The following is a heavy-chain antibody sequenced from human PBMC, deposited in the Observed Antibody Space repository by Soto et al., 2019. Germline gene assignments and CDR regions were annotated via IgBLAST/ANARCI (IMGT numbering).Heavy chain of an antibody. CDR3: ARTCSSTSCYFDY. V-gene: IGHV3-64*01. CDR1: GFIFSSYA. D-gene: IGHD2-2*01. J-gene: IGHJ4*02. CDR2: ISSNGGST. Sequence: GGSLRLSCSASGFIFSSYAMHWVRQAPGKGLEYVSAISSNGGSTYYANSVKGRFTISRDNSKNTLYLQMGSLRAEDMAVYYCARTCSSTSCYFDYWGQGTLVTVSS.